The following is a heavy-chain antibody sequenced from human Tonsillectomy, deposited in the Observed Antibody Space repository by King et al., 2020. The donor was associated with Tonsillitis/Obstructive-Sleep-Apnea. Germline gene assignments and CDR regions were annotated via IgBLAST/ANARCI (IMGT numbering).Heavy chain of an antibody. D-gene: IGHD2-15*01. CDR1: GFTFSSYW. Sequence: VQLVESGGGLVQPGGSLRLSCAASGFTFSSYWMHWVRQAPGKGLVWVLRINSDGSSTSYADSVKGRFTISRDNAKNTLYLQMNSLRAEDTAVYYCARAYCSGGSCYSRHFDYWGQGTLVTVSS. CDR2: INSDGSST. V-gene: IGHV3-74*01. J-gene: IGHJ4*02. CDR3: ARAYCSGGSCYSRHFDY.